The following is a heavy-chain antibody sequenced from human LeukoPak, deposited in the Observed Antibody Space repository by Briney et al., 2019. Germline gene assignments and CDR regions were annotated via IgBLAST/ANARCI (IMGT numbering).Heavy chain of an antibody. CDR2: INSNSGGT. V-gene: IGHV1-2*02. CDR1: TYSFIDCY. D-gene: IGHD1-26*01. CDR3: ARELATTGHRGVDY. Sequence: ASVKVSCKASTYSFIDCYIHWVRHPPAQGLEWMGGINSNSGGTKYAQKFQGRVTMTRDTSISTAYMELSRLTSDDMAVYYCARELATTGHRGVDYWGQGTLVNVSS. J-gene: IGHJ4*02.